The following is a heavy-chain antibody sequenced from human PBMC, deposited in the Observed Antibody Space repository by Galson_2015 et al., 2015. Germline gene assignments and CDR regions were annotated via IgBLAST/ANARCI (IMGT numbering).Heavy chain of an antibody. J-gene: IGHJ2*01. D-gene: IGHD5-12*01. Sequence: SLRLSCAASGFTFSSYAMSWVRQAPGKGLEWVSAISGSGGSTYYADSVKGRFTISRDNSKNTLYLQMNSLRAEDTAVYYCAKDRYYGSGLVDIVATTYWYFDLWGRGTLVTVSS. CDR1: GFTFSSYA. CDR3: AKDRYYGSGLVDIVATTYWYFDL. V-gene: IGHV3-23*01. CDR2: ISGSGGST.